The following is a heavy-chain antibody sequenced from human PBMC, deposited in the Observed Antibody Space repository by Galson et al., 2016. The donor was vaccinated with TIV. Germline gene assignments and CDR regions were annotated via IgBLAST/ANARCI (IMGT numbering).Heavy chain of an antibody. CDR2: IWFDGSNI. V-gene: IGHV3-33*01. CDR3: ARELADYYFDF. J-gene: IGHJ4*02. Sequence: SLRLSCAASGFTFASYGMHWVRQAPGKGLEWVAAIWFDGSNIHYADSVKGRFTISRDNPKNTVYLHMNSLRAEDTAVYFCARELADYYFDFWGQGTLVTVSS. CDR1: GFTFASYG. D-gene: IGHD2-15*01.